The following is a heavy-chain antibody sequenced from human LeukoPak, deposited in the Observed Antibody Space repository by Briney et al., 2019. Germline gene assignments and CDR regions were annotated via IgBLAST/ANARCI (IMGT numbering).Heavy chain of an antibody. D-gene: IGHD3-3*01. CDR2: ISSSSSTI. J-gene: IGHJ4*02. CDR3: ARVGYDFWSGDQSYFDY. Sequence: GGSLRLSCAASGFTFSSYSMNWVRQAPGKGLEWVSYISSSSSTIYYADSGKGRFTISRDNAKNSLYLQMNSLRAEDTAVYYCARVGYDFWSGDQSYFDYWGQGTLVTVSS. V-gene: IGHV3-48*01. CDR1: GFTFSSYS.